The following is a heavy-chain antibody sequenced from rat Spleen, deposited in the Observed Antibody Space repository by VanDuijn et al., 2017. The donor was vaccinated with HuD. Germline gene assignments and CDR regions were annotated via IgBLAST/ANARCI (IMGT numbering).Heavy chain of an antibody. J-gene: IGHJ3*01. D-gene: IGHD1-12*02. CDR3: ARSDGTHYYLPFPY. V-gene: IGHV3-3*01. CDR2: INSAGTT. Sequence: EVQLQESGPGLVKPSQSLSLTCSVTGNSIASGYRWNWIRRFPGSKLEWMGYINSAGTTVYNPSLKSRISITRDTTRNQFFLQVNSVTTEDTATYYCARSDGTHYYLPFPYWGQGTLVTVSS. CDR1: GNSIASGYR.